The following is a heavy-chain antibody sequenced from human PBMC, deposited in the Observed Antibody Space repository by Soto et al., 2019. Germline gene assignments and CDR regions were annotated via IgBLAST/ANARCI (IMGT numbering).Heavy chain of an antibody. CDR2: INAGNGNT. Sequence: QVQLVQSGAEEKKPGASVKVSCKASGYTFTSYAMHWVRQAPGQRLEWMGWINAGNGNTKYLQKFRGRVTITRDTSASTAYRELSSLRSEDTAVYYCARSIVVVTALDYWGQGTLVTVSS. CDR3: ARSIVVVTALDY. D-gene: IGHD2-21*02. CDR1: GYTFTSYA. V-gene: IGHV1-3*05. J-gene: IGHJ4*02.